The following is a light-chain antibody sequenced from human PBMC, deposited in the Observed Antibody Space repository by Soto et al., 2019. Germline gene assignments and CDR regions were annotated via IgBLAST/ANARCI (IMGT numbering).Light chain of an antibody. CDR2: GAS. J-gene: IGKJ3*01. CDR1: ETISSHY. Sequence: EIVLMQSPDTLSLSPGGRATLSCRASETISSHYIAWYQQKPGQAPRLLIFGASTRATGIPDRFSGSWSGTDFTLTICRLEPEDFAVYYCQNFGDSPFTFGPGTKVDIK. CDR3: QNFGDSPFT. V-gene: IGKV3-20*01.